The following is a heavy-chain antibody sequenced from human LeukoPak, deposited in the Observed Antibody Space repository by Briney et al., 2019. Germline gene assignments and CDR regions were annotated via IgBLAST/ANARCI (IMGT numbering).Heavy chain of an antibody. Sequence: PGGSLRLSCSASGFTFSSYAMHWVRQAPGKGLEYVSAISSNGGSTYYADSVKGRFTISRDNSKNTLYLQMNSLRAEDTADYYCARDGGRDGYNFYYHGLDVWGQGTTVTVSS. CDR3: ARDGGRDGYNFYYHGLDV. J-gene: IGHJ6*02. CDR1: GFTFSSYA. V-gene: IGHV3-64*04. D-gene: IGHD5-24*01. CDR2: ISSNGGST.